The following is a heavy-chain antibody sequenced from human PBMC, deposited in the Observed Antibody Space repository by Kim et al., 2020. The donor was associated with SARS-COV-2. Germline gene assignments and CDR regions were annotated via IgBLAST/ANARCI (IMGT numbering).Heavy chain of an antibody. CDR3: ARHRCVAGNCYSRAGCFDL. D-gene: IGHD2-15*01. CDR2: IYHSGNS. Sequence: SETLSLTCTVSGDSITNSVYYWAWIRQPPGKGLECIGTIYHSGNSYYHPSLKNRVSMFVDTSKNQFSLSLSSVTAADTALYYCARHRCVAGNCYSRAGCFDLWGRGALVTVSS. CDR1: GDSITNSVYY. V-gene: IGHV4-39*01. J-gene: IGHJ2*01.